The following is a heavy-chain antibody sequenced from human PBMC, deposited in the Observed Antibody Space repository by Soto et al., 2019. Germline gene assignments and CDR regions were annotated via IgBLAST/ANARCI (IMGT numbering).Heavy chain of an antibody. D-gene: IGHD6-19*01. CDR3: AKGKTSGWYYFDY. J-gene: IGHJ4*02. V-gene: IGHV3-23*01. CDR2: LSASGRDT. CDR1: GFTFSNFA. Sequence: EVQLLESGGELVQPGGSLRLSCAASGFTFSNFAMSWVRQAQGRGLEWVSGLSASGRDTYYADSVKDRFTVSRDNSKNTLHLKMNSLRAEDTAIYYCAKGKTSGWYYFDYWGQGALVTVSS.